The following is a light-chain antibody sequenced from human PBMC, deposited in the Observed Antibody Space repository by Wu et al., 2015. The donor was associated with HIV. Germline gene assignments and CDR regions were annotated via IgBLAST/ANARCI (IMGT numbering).Light chain of an antibody. CDR1: QSVSNYQ. CDR3: QXDAXT. V-gene: IGKV3-20*01. CDR2: GAS. J-gene: IGKJ5*01. Sequence: EIVLTQSPGTLSLSPGESVTLSCRASQSVSNYQLTWYQLKPGQAPRLLLFGASSRATGIPDRFSGGGSGTDFTLTISRLEPEDFAVXXXQXDAXTFGQGTRLEIK.